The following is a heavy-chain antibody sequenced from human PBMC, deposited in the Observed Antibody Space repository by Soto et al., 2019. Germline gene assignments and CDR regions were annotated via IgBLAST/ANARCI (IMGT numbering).Heavy chain of an antibody. J-gene: IGHJ5*02. D-gene: IGHD3-10*01. CDR3: ARGDFFFFRGVPERRTWLDP. Sequence: SETLSLTCAVYGGSLSGYYWTWIRQPPGKGLEWIGEINHRGGANYNVSLKSRVTMSVDTSKNQFSLTLSSVTAADTAVFFCARGDFFFFRGVPERRTWLDPWGRETLVPVSS. CDR1: GGSLSGYY. V-gene: IGHV4-34*01. CDR2: INHRGGA.